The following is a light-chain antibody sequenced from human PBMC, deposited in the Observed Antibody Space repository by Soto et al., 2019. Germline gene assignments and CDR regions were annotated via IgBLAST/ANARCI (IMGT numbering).Light chain of an antibody. J-gene: IGKJ5*01. CDR3: QQRSNWPIT. CDR1: QSISDT. V-gene: IGKV3-11*01. Sequence: EIVLTQSPGTLSLSPGERATLSCRASQSISDTLAWYQQKPGQAPRLLIYDASNRATGIPARFSGSGSGTDFNLTISSLEPEDFAVYYCQQRSNWPITFGQGTRLEIK. CDR2: DAS.